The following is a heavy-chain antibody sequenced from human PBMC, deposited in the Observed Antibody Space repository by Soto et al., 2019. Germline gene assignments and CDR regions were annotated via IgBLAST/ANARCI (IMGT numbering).Heavy chain of an antibody. CDR3: ARDLRTIPAASRFGFDT. Sequence: XETLYLTCTVSGVSISSYYWSWIRQPPGKGLEWIGYIYYSGSTNYNPSLKSRVTISVDTSKNQFSLKLSSVTAADTAVYYCARDLRTIPAASRFGFDTWGQGTLVTVSS. V-gene: IGHV4-59*01. D-gene: IGHD2-2*01. CDR1: GVSISSYY. CDR2: IYYSGST. J-gene: IGHJ5*02.